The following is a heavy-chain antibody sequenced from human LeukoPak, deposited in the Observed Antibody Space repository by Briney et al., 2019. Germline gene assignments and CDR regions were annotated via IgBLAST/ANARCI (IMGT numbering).Heavy chain of an antibody. CDR3: ARHFRGKRTFDY. CDR2: INHSGST. CDR1: GGSFSGYY. D-gene: IGHD3-10*01. J-gene: IGHJ4*02. V-gene: IGHV4-34*01. Sequence: PSETLSLTCAVYGGSFSGYYWSWIRQPPGKGLEWIGEINHSGSTNYNPSLKSRVTISVDTSKNQFSLKLSSVTAADTAVYYCARHFRGKRTFDYWGQGTLVTVSS.